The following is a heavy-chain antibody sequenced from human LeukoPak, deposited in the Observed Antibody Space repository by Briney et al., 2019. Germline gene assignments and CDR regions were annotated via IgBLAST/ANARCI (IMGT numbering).Heavy chain of an antibody. CDR2: INHIGST. D-gene: IGHD4-17*01. CDR1: GGSFSGYY. V-gene: IGHV4-34*01. Sequence: SDTLSLPCAVYGGSFSGYYCRWIRHPPAKALEWIGEINHIGSTNHHPSLKSRVTISVDTSKNQFSLKLSSVTAADTAVYYCARGRRVRNGDQLAYYYYMDVWGKGNTVTVSS. J-gene: IGHJ6*03. CDR3: ARGRRVRNGDQLAYYYYMDV.